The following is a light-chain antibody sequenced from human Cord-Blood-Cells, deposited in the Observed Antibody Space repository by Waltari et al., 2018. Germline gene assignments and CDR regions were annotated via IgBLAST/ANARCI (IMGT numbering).Light chain of an antibody. V-gene: IGKV3-20*01. CDR3: QQYGSSPRT. CDR2: GAS. Sequence: ETVLTQSPGTLTLSPGEKATLSCRASQSVSSSYLAWYQQKPGQAPRLLIYGASRRATGIPDRFSGSGSGTDFTLTISGLKPEDFAVYYCQQYGSSPRTFGQGTKVEIK. CDR1: QSVSSSY. J-gene: IGKJ1*01.